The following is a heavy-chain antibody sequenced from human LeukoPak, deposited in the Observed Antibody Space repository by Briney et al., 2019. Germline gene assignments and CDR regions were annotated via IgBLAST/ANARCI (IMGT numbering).Heavy chain of an antibody. CDR1: GFTFSSHG. D-gene: IGHD4-11*01. V-gene: IGHV3-64*01. J-gene: IGHJ4*02. CDR3: ARGYSNGGAY. Sequence: GGSLRLSCAASGFTFSSHGMHWARQAPGKGLEYVSAISSNGGNTYYANSVKGRFTISRDNSKNTLYLQMGSLRAEDMAVYYRARGYSNGGAYWGQGTLVTVSS. CDR2: ISSNGGNT.